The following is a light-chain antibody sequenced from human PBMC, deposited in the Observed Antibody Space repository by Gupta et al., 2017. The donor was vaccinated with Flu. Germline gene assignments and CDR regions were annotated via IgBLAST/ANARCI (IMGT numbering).Light chain of an antibody. CDR3: SVCDNSLAGHVG. CDR2: GDK. Sequence: QSVLTQPPSASGTPGQRVSISCFGSGSDIVSLYVDWYQKVPGQDPQLLVEGDKQRPSGVPDRFFGVHSCTSASLVISASRPEDEAYEYCSVCDNSLAGHVGFGGGTKLTVL. CDR1: GSDIVSLY. J-gene: IGLJ2*01. V-gene: IGLV1-47*01.